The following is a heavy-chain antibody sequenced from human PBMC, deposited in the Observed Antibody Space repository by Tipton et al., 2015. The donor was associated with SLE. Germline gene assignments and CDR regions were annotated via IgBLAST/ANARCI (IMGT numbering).Heavy chain of an antibody. Sequence: SLRLSCAASGFDVSITYMSWVRQAPGKGLEWVSILYGGGDTYHADSVKGRFTISRDNSKNMLYLQMNSLRVEDTAVYHCASSGAPGYGDPSDYYYYPMDVWGQGTKVTVSS. CDR3: ASSGAPGYGDPSDYYYYPMDV. D-gene: IGHD4-17*01. J-gene: IGHJ6*02. CDR2: LYGGGDT. CDR1: GFDVSITY. V-gene: IGHV3-53*05.